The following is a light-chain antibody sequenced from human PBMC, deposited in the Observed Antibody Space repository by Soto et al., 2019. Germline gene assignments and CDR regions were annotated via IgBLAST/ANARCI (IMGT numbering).Light chain of an antibody. CDR2: AAS. CDR3: QHLNSYPRT. V-gene: IGKV1-9*01. Sequence: DIQLTQSPSFLSASVGARVTITCRASQGISSYLAWYQQKPGKAPKLLIYAASTLQSGVPSRFSGSGSGTEFTTTISSLQPEDFANYYCQHLNSYPRTFRKGNKVEIK. J-gene: IGKJ1*01. CDR1: QGISSY.